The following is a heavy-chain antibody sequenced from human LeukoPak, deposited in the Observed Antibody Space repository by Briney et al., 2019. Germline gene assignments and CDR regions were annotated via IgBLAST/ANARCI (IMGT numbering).Heavy chain of an antibody. CDR2: INPGDSDT. J-gene: IGHJ4*02. V-gene: IGHV5-51*01. CDR3: ARRSYGGKDFDY. D-gene: IGHD4-23*01. Sequence: GALLQISSEGSGSIFTSYWINWVRALPGKGVEWMGTINPGDSDTKDSPSFQGQVTISADKSINTAYLQWSSLKASDTAMYYCARRSYGGKDFDYWGQGTLVTVSS. CDR1: GSIFTSYW.